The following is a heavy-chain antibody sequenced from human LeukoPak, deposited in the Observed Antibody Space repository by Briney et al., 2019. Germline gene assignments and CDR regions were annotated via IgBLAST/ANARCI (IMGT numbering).Heavy chain of an antibody. J-gene: IGHJ6*03. CDR3: ARVVRNYYYGSGSYYYYYMDV. Sequence: SETLSLTCTVSGGSISSYYWSWIRQPPGKGLEWIGYIYYSGSTNYNPSLKSRVTIPVDTSKNQFSLKLSSVTAADTAVYYCARVVRNYYYGSGSYYYYYMDVWGKGTTVTISS. CDR1: GGSISSYY. D-gene: IGHD3-10*01. CDR2: IYYSGST. V-gene: IGHV4-59*01.